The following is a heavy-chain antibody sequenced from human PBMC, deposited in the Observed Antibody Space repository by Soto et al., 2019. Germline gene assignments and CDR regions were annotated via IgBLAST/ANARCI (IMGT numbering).Heavy chain of an antibody. CDR2: ISTSSSTI. CDR1: GFTFSSYS. D-gene: IGHD3-16*01. V-gene: IGHV3-21*04. J-gene: IGHJ4*02. Sequence: PGGSLRLSCAASGFTFSSYSMNWVRQAPGKGLEWVSSISTSSSTIYYTDSVKGRFTISRDNARNTVYLQMNSLRADDTAVYYCANDRLAGGFDYRGQGTLVTVSS. CDR3: ANDRLAGGFDY.